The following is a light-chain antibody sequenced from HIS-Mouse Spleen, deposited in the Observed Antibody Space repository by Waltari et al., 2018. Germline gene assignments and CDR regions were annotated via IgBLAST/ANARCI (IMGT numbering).Light chain of an antibody. Sequence: DIVMTQSPDSLAVSLGERATINCKSSQSVLYSSNNKNYLAWYQQKPGQPPKLLIYWASTRESGVPYRFSGSGSGTDFTLTISSLQAEDVAVYYCQQYYSTPPLTFGGGTKVEIK. CDR3: QQYYSTPPLT. CDR1: QSVLYSSNNKNY. CDR2: WAS. V-gene: IGKV4-1*01. J-gene: IGKJ4*01.